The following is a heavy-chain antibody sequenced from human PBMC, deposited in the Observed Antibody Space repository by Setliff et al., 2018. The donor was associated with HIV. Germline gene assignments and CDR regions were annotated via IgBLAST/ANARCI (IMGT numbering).Heavy chain of an antibody. V-gene: IGHV4-39*07. CDR3: ARDGYSSSRYVISGSFDY. CDR2: VYYSGST. D-gene: IGHD6-13*01. J-gene: IGHJ4*02. CDR1: GGSISSSSYY. Sequence: SLTCIVSGGSISSSSYYWGWIRQPPGKGLEWIGTVYYSGSTYYNPSLKSRVTISVDTSENQFSLKLSSVIAADTAVYYCARDGYSSSRYVISGSFDYWGQGILVTVSS.